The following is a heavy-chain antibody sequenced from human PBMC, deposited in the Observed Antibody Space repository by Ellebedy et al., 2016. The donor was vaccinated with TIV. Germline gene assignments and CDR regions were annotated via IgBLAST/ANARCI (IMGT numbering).Heavy chain of an antibody. V-gene: IGHV5-51*01. D-gene: IGHD4-17*01. CDR1: GYGFHSYW. CDR2: VYPSAPDT. Sequence: GESLKISCRGSGYGFHSYWNGWVRQVPGGRPECMGIVYPSAPDTSYSPSFRGQVNISAAKSSSTAYLQWNSLSASDTALYYCARRYGSVDYWGQGTLVTVS. J-gene: IGHJ4*02. CDR3: ARRYGSVDY.